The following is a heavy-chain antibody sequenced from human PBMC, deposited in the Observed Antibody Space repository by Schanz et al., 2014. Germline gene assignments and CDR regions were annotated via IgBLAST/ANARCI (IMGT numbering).Heavy chain of an antibody. D-gene: IGHD3-10*01. V-gene: IGHV3-23*01. J-gene: IGHJ3*02. CDR3: AKGRFGELSAFDI. CDR2: ISSGGGST. Sequence: EVQLLESGGGLVQPGGSLRLSCASSGFSFTTYAMSWVRQAPGKGLEWVSSISSGGGSTYYADSVKGRFTISRDNFKGALYLQMSSLRAEDTAVYYCAKGRFGELSAFDIWGQGTMVTVSS. CDR1: GFSFTTYA.